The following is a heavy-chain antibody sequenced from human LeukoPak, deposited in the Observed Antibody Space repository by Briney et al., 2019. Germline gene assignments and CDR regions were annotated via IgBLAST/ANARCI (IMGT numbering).Heavy chain of an antibody. Sequence: PSETLSLTCTVSGGSISSYYWSWIRQPPGKGLEWIGFIYYSGSTNYNPSLKSRVTISVETFKYQFSLKLNSVTAADTAVYYCARGVGYNYGFDYWGQGTLVTVSS. CDR3: ARGVGYNYGFDY. J-gene: IGHJ4*02. V-gene: IGHV4-59*01. CDR2: IYYSGST. D-gene: IGHD5-18*01. CDR1: GGSISSYY.